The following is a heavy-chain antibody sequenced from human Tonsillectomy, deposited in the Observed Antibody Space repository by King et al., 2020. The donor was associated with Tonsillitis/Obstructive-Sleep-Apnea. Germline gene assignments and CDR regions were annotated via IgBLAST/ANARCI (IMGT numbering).Heavy chain of an antibody. V-gene: IGHV1-2*02. CDR1: GYTFTGFY. CDR2: INPNSGGT. Sequence: QLVQSGAEVKKPGASVRVFCKASGYTFTGFYIHWVRQAPGQGLEWMGWINPNSGGTNYAQRFQGRVTMTRDTSISTAYMQLSSLRSDDTAVYYCARDLNWLIDYWGQGTLVTVSS. D-gene: IGHD3-9*01. CDR3: ARDLNWLIDY. J-gene: IGHJ4*02.